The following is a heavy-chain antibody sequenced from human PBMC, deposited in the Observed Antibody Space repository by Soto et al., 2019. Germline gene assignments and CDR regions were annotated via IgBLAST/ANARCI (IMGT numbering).Heavy chain of an antibody. J-gene: IGHJ6*02. CDR2: INPNSGGT. D-gene: IGHD5-18*01. Sequence: ASVKVSCKASGYTFTGYYMHWVRQAPGQGLEWMGWINPNSGGTNYAQKFQGWVTMTRDTSISTAYMELSRLRSDDTAVYYCARDGFVDTAMGNYYYYGMDVWGQGTTVTVYS. CDR1: GYTFTGYY. V-gene: IGHV1-2*04. CDR3: ARDGFVDTAMGNYYYYGMDV.